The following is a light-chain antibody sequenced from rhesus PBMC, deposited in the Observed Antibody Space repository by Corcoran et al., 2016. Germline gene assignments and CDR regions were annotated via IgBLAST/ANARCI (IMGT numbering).Light chain of an antibody. CDR1: SKNVGNQG. V-gene: IGLV10-114*01. J-gene: IGLJ1*01. CDR3: SGWDSSLSTYI. CDR2: RNN. Sequence: QAGLTQPPSVSKDLRQTATLTCTGNSKNVGNQGAAWLQQHQGHPPKLLSYRNNNRPSGISERFSASRSGNTASLTITGLQPEDEADYYCSGWDSSLSTYIFGAGTRLTVL.